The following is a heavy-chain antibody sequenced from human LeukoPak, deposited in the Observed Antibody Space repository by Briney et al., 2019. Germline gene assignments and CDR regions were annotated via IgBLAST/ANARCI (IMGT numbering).Heavy chain of an antibody. CDR1: GGSISSGSYY. V-gene: IGHV4-61*02. CDR2: IYTSGST. Sequence: SETLSLTCTVSGGSISSGSYYWSWIRQPAGKGLEWIGRIYTSGSTNYNPSLKSRVTISVDTSKNQFSLKLSSVTAADTAVYYCARATPRDAFDIWGQGTMVTVSS. CDR3: ARATPRDAFDI. J-gene: IGHJ3*02.